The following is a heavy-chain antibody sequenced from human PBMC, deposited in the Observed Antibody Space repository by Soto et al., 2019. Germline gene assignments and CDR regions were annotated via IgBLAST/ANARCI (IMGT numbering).Heavy chain of an antibody. J-gene: IGHJ4*02. CDR1: GYTFNTYY. Sequence: QVQLVQSGAEVKKPGASVKVSCKPSGYTFNTYYLHWVRQAPGQALEWMGVIHPSGGGTTYAQKFLDRSTVTRDTSSSELCMELRRLRSDDTAVYYCARGGHIAVAAASFGYWGQGTLGTLAS. D-gene: IGHD2-21*01. CDR3: ARGGHIAVAAASFGY. V-gene: IGHV1-46*02. CDR2: IHPSGGGT.